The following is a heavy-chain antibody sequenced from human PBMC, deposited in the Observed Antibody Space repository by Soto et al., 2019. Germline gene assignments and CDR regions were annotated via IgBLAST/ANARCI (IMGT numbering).Heavy chain of an antibody. CDR1: GFTFSSYG. D-gene: IGHD6-19*01. CDR3: VLTVAHTWNDAFDI. CDR2: ISYEGSNK. J-gene: IGHJ3*02. V-gene: IGHV3-30*03. Sequence: QVQLVESGGGVVQPGRSLRLSCAASGFTFSSYGMHWVRQAPGKGLEWVAVISYEGSNKYYADSVKGRFTISRDNSKNTLYLQMNSLRAEDTAVYYCVLTVAHTWNDAFDIWGQGTMVTVSS.